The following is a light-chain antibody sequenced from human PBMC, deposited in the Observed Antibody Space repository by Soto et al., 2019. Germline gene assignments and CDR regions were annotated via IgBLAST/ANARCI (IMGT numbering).Light chain of an antibody. Sequence: QSALTQPASVSGSPGQSITISCTGTSSDVGGYNYVSWYQQHPGKAPKLMIYDVSNRPSGVSNRFSGYKSVNTASLTISGLQAEDEADYYCSSYTSSITYVFGTGTKVTVL. J-gene: IGLJ1*01. CDR1: SSDVGGYNY. V-gene: IGLV2-14*01. CDR3: SSYTSSITYV. CDR2: DVS.